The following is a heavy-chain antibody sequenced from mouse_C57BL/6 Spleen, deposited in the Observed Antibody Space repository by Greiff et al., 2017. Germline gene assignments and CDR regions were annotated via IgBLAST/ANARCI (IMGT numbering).Heavy chain of an antibody. V-gene: IGHV1-69*01. Sequence: QVQLQQPGAELVMPGASVKLSCKASGYTFTSYWMHWVKQRPGQGLEWIGEIDPSDSYTNYNQKFKGKSTLTVDKSSSTAYMQLSSLTSEDSAVYYCARSGGSPFDYWGQGTTLTVSS. CDR2: IDPSDSYT. J-gene: IGHJ2*01. D-gene: IGHD3-1*01. CDR1: GYTFTSYW. CDR3: ARSGGSPFDY.